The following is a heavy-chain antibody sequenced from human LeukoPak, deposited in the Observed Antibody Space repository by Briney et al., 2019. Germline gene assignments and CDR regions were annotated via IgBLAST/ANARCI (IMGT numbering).Heavy chain of an antibody. D-gene: IGHD1-26*01. V-gene: IGHV4-4*07. CDR1: NDSFTIYY. J-gene: IGHJ5*02. Sequence: ASETLFLTCSVSNDSFTIYYWSWIRQPAGKGLEWIGRMHPSGGANYNPSLRSRVTLSADTSKNQVFLRLTSVTAADTAVYYCARTIGVGDKYFDPWGQGTPVTVSS. CDR2: MHPSGGA. CDR3: ARTIGVGDKYFDP.